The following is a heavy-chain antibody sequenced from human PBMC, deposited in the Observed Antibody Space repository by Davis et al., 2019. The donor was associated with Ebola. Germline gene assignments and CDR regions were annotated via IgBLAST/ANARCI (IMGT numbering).Heavy chain of an antibody. J-gene: IGHJ4*02. CDR1: GFTFSSYW. Sequence: PSETLSLTCAASGFTFSSYWMHWVRQAPGKGLVWVSRINSDGSSTSYADSVKGRFTISRDNAKNTLYLQMNSLRAEDTAVYYCARGSSWYTYWGQGTLVTVSS. D-gene: IGHD6-13*01. V-gene: IGHV3-74*01. CDR3: ARGSSWYTY. CDR2: INSDGSST.